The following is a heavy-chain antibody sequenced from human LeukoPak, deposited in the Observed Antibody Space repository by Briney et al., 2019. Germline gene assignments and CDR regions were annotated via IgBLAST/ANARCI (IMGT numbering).Heavy chain of an antibody. V-gene: IGHV3-15*01. CDR2: IKSKTGGGTT. D-gene: IGHD3-16*01. CDR1: GFTFSNAW. CDR3: TTDQQGYYDYVWGSYTAFDI. Sequence: GGSLRLSCAASGFTFSNAWMSWVRQAPGKGLEWVGRIKSKTGGGTTDYAAPVKGRFTISRDDSKNTLYLQMNSLKTEDTAVYYCTTDQQGYYDYVWGSYTAFDIWGQGTMVTVSS. J-gene: IGHJ3*02.